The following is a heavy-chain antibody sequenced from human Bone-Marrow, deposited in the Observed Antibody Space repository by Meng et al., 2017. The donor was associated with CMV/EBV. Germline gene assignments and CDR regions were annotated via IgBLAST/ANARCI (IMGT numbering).Heavy chain of an antibody. CDR2: INPSGGST. Sequence: ASVKVSCKASGYTFTSYYMHWVRQAPGQGLEWMGIINPSGGSTSYAQKFQGRVTMTRDTSTSTVYMELSSLRSEDTAGYYCAGGGEIAAAGTRWFDPWGQGTLVTVSS. CDR3: AGGGEIAAAGTRWFDP. V-gene: IGHV1-46*01. CDR1: GYTFTSYY. J-gene: IGHJ5*02. D-gene: IGHD6-13*01.